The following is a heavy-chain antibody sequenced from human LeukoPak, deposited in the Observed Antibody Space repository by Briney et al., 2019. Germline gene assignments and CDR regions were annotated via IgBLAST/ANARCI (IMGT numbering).Heavy chain of an antibody. J-gene: IGHJ6*02. CDR2: ITWNRNNI. CDR1: GFTFDDYT. CDR3: AKDLSSAITSALVLDV. Sequence: GGSLRLSCTVSGFTFDDYTMHWVRHAPGKGLEWVAGITWNRNNIGYGDSVKGRFTISRDNVKNVLYLQMNSLRPEDTALYYCAKDLSSAITSALVLDVWGQGTTV. V-gene: IGHV3-9*01. D-gene: IGHD3-22*01.